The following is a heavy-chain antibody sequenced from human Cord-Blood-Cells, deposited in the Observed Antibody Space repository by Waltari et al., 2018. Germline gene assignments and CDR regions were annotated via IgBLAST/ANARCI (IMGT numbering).Heavy chain of an antibody. Sequence: QVQLVQSGAEVQKPGASVKVSCKVSGYPLTELSMHWVRQAPGKGLEWMGGFDPEDGETIYAQKFQGRVTMTEDTSTDTAYMELSSLRSEDTAVYYCALDFNWNYGNWFDPWGQGTLVTVSS. D-gene: IGHD1-7*01. CDR2: FDPEDGET. V-gene: IGHV1-24*01. CDR1: GYPLTELS. J-gene: IGHJ5*02. CDR3: ALDFNWNYGNWFDP.